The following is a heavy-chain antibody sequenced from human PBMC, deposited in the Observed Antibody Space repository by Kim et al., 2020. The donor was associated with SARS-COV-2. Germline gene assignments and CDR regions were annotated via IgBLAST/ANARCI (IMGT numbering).Heavy chain of an antibody. V-gene: IGHV1-3*01. D-gene: IGHD1-1*01. CDR3: ARDGTTRNGGYYFDY. J-gene: IGHJ4*02. Sequence: QKFQRRVTLARDASASTAYMELSSLRSEDTAVYYCARDGTTRNGGYYFDYWGQGALVTVSS.